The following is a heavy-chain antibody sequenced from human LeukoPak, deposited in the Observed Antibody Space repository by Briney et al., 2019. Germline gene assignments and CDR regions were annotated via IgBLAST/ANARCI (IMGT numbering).Heavy chain of an antibody. CDR1: GFTVSSNY. Sequence: GGSLRLSCAASGFTVSSNYMSWVRQAPGKGLEWVGRIKSKTDGRTTDYAAPVKGRFTVSRDDSKNTLYLQMTSLKTEDTAVYYCSTDRGSLFDYWGQGTVVTVSS. D-gene: IGHD3-10*01. J-gene: IGHJ4*02. V-gene: IGHV3-15*01. CDR3: STDRGSLFDY. CDR2: IKSKTDGRTT.